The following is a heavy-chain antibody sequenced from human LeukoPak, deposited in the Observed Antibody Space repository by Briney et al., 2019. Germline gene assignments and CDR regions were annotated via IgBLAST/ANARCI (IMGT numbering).Heavy chain of an antibody. J-gene: IGHJ4*02. Sequence: PGGSLRLSCTASGFTFGDYLMSWFRQAPGKGLEWIGFISGGTTEYAASVKGRFTISRDDSTSIAYLQMNGLTTEDTAVYWGSGWLSVYWGQGTLVTVSS. CDR1: GFTFGDYL. CDR2: ISGGTT. CDR3: SGWLSVY. D-gene: IGHD6-19*01. V-gene: IGHV3-49*03.